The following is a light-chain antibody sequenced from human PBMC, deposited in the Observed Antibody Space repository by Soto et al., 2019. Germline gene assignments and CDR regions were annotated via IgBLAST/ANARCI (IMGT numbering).Light chain of an antibody. Sequence: QSVLTQPASVSGSPGQSITISCTETSSDVAEYKYVSWYQQHPGRAPKLNIXEVXXXPSGVSXRSSGSKSGRTASLTISGLQAEDVADYYCNAYTTSIAPYVLGAGPKVTV. CDR2: EVX. CDR3: NAYTTSIAPYV. CDR1: SSDVAEYKY. J-gene: IGLJ1*01. V-gene: IGLV2-14*03.